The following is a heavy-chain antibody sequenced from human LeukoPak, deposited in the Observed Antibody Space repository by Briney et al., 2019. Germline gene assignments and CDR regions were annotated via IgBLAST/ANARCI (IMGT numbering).Heavy chain of an antibody. V-gene: IGHV3-72*01. CDR2: SRNKADSYIT. D-gene: IGHD1-14*01. J-gene: IGHJ4*02. CDR1: GFTFSDHY. CDR3: VRGYNSFDS. Sequence: GGSLRLSCAASGFTFSDHYMDCVRQAPGKGLEWVVRSRNKADSYITQYAASVRGRFSISRDVSKNSLYLQMNSLKIDDMAVYYCVRGYNSFDSWGQGTLVTVSS.